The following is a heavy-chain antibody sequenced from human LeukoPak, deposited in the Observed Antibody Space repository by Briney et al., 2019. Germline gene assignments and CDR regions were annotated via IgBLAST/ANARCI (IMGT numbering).Heavy chain of an antibody. V-gene: IGHV4-4*07. J-gene: IGHJ4*02. CDR3: ARENYGGNSLYFFDY. Sequence: SETLSLTCSVAGDSINSYYWSWIRQPAERELEWIGRIYTSGSTNYNPSLKSRLTMSVDTSKSQFSLKLSSVTAADTAVYYCARENYGGNSLYFFDYWGQGSLVIVSS. CDR2: IYTSGST. D-gene: IGHD4-23*01. CDR1: GDSINSYY.